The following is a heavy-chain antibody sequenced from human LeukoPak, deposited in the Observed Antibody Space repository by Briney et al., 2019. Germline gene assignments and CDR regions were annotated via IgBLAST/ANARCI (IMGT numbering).Heavy chain of an antibody. Sequence: PSETLSLTCTVSGGSLSPYHWSCIRPPPGKGLEWIGCIYYSGSTNYNPALKSRVTISVDTSKNQFSLKVGSVTAAETAVYHCARGLSVSYLFDYWGQGTLVTGSS. J-gene: IGHJ4*02. V-gene: IGHV4-59*01. CDR2: IYYSGST. CDR3: ARGLSVSYLFDY. CDR1: GGSLSPYH. D-gene: IGHD3-10*01.